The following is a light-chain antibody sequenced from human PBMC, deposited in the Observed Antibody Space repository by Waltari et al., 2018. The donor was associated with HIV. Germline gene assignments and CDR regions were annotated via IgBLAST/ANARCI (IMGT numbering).Light chain of an antibody. J-gene: IGLJ2*01. Sequence: QSALTQPASMSGSPGASLPISCTAPTSDRGPSRSVSWYQQPPGTPPKLIIYDFYYRPSGVDSRFSGSKSGNTAYLTISDLRPDDEAVYYCSSYTTTFIFGDGTTVSVL. CDR1: TSDRGPSRS. CDR2: DFY. V-gene: IGLV2-14*03. CDR3: SSYTTTFI.